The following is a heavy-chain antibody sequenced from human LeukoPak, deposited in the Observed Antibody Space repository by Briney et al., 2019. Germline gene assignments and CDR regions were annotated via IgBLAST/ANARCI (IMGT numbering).Heavy chain of an antibody. CDR1: GGTFSSYT. CDR3: ARVDVDTAMVTRRYYYYGMDV. D-gene: IGHD5-18*01. V-gene: IGHV1-69*02. J-gene: IGHJ6*02. CDR2: IIPILGIA. Sequence: GASVKVSRKASGGTFSSYTISWVRQAPGQGLEWMGRIIPILGIANYAQKFQGRVTITADKSTSTAYMELSSLRSEDTAVYYCARVDVDTAMVTRRYYYYGMDVWGQGTTVTVSS.